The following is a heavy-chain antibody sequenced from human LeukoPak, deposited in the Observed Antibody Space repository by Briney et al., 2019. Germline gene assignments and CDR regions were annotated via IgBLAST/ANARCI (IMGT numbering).Heavy chain of an antibody. V-gene: IGHV4-59*12. CDR3: ARTWGSGSYYNAVIWFDP. CDR2: IYYSGST. D-gene: IGHD3-10*01. J-gene: IGHJ5*02. Sequence: SETLSLTCTVSGGSISSYYWSWIRQPPGKGLEWIGYIYYSGSTNYNPSLKSRVTISVDTSKNQFSLKLSSVTAADTAVYYCARTWGSGSYYNAVIWFDPWGQGTLVTVSS. CDR1: GGSISSYY.